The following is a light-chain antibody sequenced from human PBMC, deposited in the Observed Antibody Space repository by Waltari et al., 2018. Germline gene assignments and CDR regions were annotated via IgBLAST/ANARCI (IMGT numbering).Light chain of an antibody. V-gene: IGLV2-14*01. CDR2: EVS. Sequence: QSALTQPASVSGSPGQSITISCTGTSSDVGGYNYVSWYQQHPGKAPKLMIYEVSNRSSGVSNRFSGSKSGNTASLTISGLQAEDEADYYCSSYTSSSTGDVFGTGTKVTVL. CDR3: SSYTSSSTGDV. CDR1: SSDVGGYNY. J-gene: IGLJ1*01.